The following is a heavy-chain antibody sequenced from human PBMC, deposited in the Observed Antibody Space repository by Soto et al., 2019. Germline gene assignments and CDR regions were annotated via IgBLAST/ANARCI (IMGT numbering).Heavy chain of an antibody. CDR3: VRDATDSRRHQSVS. J-gene: IGHJ4*02. D-gene: IGHD3-22*01. CDR2: IIPIFGTA. CDR1: GGTFSSYA. V-gene: IGHV1-69*06. Sequence: SVKVSCKASGGTFSSYAISWVRQAPGQGLEWMGGIIPIFGTANYAQKFQGRVTITADKSTSTAYMELSSLRSEDTAVYYCVRDATDSRRHQSVSGGQGTLVTASS.